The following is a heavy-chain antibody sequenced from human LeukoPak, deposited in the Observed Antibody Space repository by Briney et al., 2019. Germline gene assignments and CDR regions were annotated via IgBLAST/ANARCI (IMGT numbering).Heavy chain of an antibody. D-gene: IGHD3-3*01. V-gene: IGHV4-39*07. CDR2: IYYSGST. CDR1: GGSVSSGSYY. J-gene: IGHJ4*02. CDR3: AGDKTFEVVNYFDY. Sequence: SETLSLTCTVAGGSVSSGSYYWSWIRQPPGKGLEWIGSIYYSGSTYYNPSLKSRITVSLDTSKNQFSLKLSSVTAADTAVYYCAGDKTFEVVNYFDYWGQGTLVTVSS.